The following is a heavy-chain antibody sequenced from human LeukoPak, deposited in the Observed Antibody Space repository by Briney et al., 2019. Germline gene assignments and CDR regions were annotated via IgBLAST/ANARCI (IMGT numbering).Heavy chain of an antibody. CDR2: IYPGDSDT. V-gene: IGHV5-51*01. CDR1: GYSFTSYW. CDR3: ARFATEYSSSSRFDP. Sequence: GESPKISCKGSGYSFTSYWIGWVRQMPGKGLEWMGIIYPGDSDTRYSPSFQGQVTISADKSISTAYLQWSSLKASDTAMYYCARFATEYSSSSRFDPWGQGTLVTVSS. D-gene: IGHD6-6*01. J-gene: IGHJ5*02.